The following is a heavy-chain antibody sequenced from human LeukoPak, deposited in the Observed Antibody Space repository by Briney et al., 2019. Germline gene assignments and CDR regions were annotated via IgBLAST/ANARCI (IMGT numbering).Heavy chain of an antibody. J-gene: IGHJ4*02. D-gene: IGHD3-10*01. Sequence: GGSLRLSCAASGFTFSSYDMHWVRQAPGKGLEWVANIKQDGTEKYYVDSVKGRFTISRDYARKSLYLQLNSLRAEDTAVYYCARLSEMFRGPQVIYYFDFWGQGTLVTVSS. CDR2: IKQDGTEK. CDR1: GFTFSSYD. CDR3: ARLSEMFRGPQVIYYFDF. V-gene: IGHV3-7*01.